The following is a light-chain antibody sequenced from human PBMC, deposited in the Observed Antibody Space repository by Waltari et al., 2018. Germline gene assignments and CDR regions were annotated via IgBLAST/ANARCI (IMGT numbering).Light chain of an antibody. CDR2: GAS. V-gene: IGKV3-15*01. J-gene: IGKJ4*01. CDR3: QHYNNWPPL. CDR1: QSLDSN. Sequence: EIVMTQSPAALSGSPGERATLSCRARQSLDSNLACYQQKPGQAPRLLIYGASTRATGIPARFSGSGSGTEFTLTISSLQSEDFAVYYCQHYNNWPPLFGGGTKVEI.